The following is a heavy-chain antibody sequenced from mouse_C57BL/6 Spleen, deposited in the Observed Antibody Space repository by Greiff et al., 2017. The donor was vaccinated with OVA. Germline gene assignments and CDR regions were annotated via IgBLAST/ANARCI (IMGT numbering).Heavy chain of an antibody. CDR3: AKEGYDYPWFAY. CDR1: GFSLTSYG. J-gene: IGHJ3*01. D-gene: IGHD2-4*01. CDR2: IWRGGST. V-gene: IGHV2-5*01. Sequence: VKLMESGPGLVQPSQSLSITCTVSGFSLTSYGVHWVRQSPGKGLEWLGVIWRGGSTDYNAAFMSRLSITKDNSKSQVFFKMNSLQADDTAIYYCAKEGYDYPWFAYWGQGTLVTVSA.